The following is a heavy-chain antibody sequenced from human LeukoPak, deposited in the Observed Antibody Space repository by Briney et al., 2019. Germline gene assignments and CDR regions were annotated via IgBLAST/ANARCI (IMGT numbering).Heavy chain of an antibody. CDR1: GFTFSSYA. Sequence: GRSLRLSCAASGFTFSSYAMHWVRQAPGKGLVWVARIYSDGYSDGSSTIYADSVRGRFTISRDNAKNTLYLQMNSLRAEDKAVYYCARDNVWGFDYWGQGALVTVSS. D-gene: IGHD3-16*01. V-gene: IGHV3-74*01. CDR2: IYSDGYSDGSST. J-gene: IGHJ4*02. CDR3: ARDNVWGFDY.